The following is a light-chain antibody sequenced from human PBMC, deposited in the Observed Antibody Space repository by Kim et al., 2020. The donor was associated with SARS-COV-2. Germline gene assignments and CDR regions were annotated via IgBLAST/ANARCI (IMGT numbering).Light chain of an antibody. CDR3: SAYTTYNTLL. Sequence: QSALTQPASVSGSPGQSITISCTGTSSDIGACNCVSWYQQHPGKAPKLMIYDVTHRPSGVSNRLSGSKSGNTASLTISGLQAEDGADYYCSAYTTYNTLLFGGGTQLTVL. J-gene: IGLJ2*01. CDR1: SSDIGACNC. CDR2: DVT. V-gene: IGLV2-14*03.